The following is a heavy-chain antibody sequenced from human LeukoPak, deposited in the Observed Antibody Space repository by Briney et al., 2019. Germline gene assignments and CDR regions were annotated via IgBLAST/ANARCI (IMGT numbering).Heavy chain of an antibody. J-gene: IGHJ4*02. CDR2: ISYDGSNK. Sequence: GGSLRLSCAASGFTFSSYAMHWVRQAPGKGLEWVAVISYDGSNKYYADSVKGRFTTSRDNSKNTLYLQMNSLRAEDTAVYYCARSAVVVVASDYWGQGTLVTVSS. V-gene: IGHV3-30-3*01. CDR3: ARSAVVVVASDY. CDR1: GFTFSSYA. D-gene: IGHD2-15*01.